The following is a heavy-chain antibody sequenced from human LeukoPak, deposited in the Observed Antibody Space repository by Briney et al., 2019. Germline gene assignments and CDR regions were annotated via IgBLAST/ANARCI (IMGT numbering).Heavy chain of an antibody. CDR1: GFTFSSYV. D-gene: IGHD6-19*01. Sequence: GGSLRLSCAASGFTFSSYVMTWVRQAPGKGLEWVSSISGSGGSTYYADAVKGRFTISRGNSKNTLDLQMDSLRAEDTAVYYCAKDRNRSGGYERNYWGQGTLITVSS. J-gene: IGHJ4*02. CDR2: ISGSGGST. V-gene: IGHV3-23*01. CDR3: AKDRNRSGGYERNY.